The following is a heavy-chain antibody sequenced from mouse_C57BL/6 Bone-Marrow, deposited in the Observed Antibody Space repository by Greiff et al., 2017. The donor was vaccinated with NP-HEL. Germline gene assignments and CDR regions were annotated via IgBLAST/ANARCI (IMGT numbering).Heavy chain of an antibody. J-gene: IGHJ2*01. Sequence: QVTLKESGAELVKPGASVKMSCKASGYTFTTYPIEWVKQNHGKSLAWIGNFHPYNDDTEYNEKFKNKATLTVEKSSSTVYLELSRLTSDDSSVYYCARGGNYWYYFDYWGQGTTLTVSS. V-gene: IGHV1-47*01. CDR1: GYTFTTYP. CDR3: ARGGNYWYYFDY. CDR2: FHPYNDDT. D-gene: IGHD2-1*01.